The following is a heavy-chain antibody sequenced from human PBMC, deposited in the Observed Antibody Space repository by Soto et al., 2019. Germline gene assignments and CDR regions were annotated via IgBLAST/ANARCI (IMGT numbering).Heavy chain of an antibody. J-gene: IGHJ6*02. V-gene: IGHV3-15*07. CDR1: GFTFSNAW. D-gene: IGHD3-3*01. CDR3: TTDRYDFWSGYYPYGMDV. Sequence: PGGSLRLSCVASGFTFSNAWMNWVRQAPGKGLEWVGRIKSKTDGGTTDYAAPVKGRFTISRDDSKNTLYLQMNSLKTEDTAVYYCTTDRYDFWSGYYPYGMDVWGQGTTVTVSS. CDR2: IKSKTDGGTT.